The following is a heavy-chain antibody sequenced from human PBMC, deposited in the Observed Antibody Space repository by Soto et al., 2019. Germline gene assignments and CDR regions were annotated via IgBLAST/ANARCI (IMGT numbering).Heavy chain of an antibody. CDR1: GASVTSGSYY. Sequence: SETLPLTCSVSGASVTSGSYYWSWIRQSPGKGLECIGYVFQGANTNYNPSLKGRVTISVDTSRNQFSLDLTSVTAAYTAVYYCGTALGPTNGIDYWGQGTLVSVSS. CDR3: GTALGPTNGIDY. D-gene: IGHD2-8*01. CDR2: VFQGANT. J-gene: IGHJ4*02. V-gene: IGHV4-61*01.